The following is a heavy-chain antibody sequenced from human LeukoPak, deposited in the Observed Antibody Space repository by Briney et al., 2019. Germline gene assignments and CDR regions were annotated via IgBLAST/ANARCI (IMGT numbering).Heavy chain of an antibody. V-gene: IGHV3-11*06. J-gene: IGHJ4*02. Sequence: GGSLRLSCAASGFTFSDYYMSWIRQAPGKGLEWVSYISSSSSYTNYADSVKGRFTISRDNAQNSLYLQMNSLRAEDTAVYFCARNRQWLLADYWGQGTVVTVSS. CDR2: ISSSSSYT. CDR3: ARNRQWLLADY. CDR1: GFTFSDYY. D-gene: IGHD3-22*01.